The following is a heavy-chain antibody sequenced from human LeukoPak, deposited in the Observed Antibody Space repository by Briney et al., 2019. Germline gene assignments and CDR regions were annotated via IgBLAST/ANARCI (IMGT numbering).Heavy chain of an antibody. V-gene: IGHV4-34*01. CDR2: INHSGST. D-gene: IGHD4-23*01. CDR3: ARDPTTVVTVPYYFDD. CDR1: GGSFIGYH. Sequence: PSETLSLTRAVSGGSFIGYHWNWIRQPPGKGLEWIGEINHSGSTNYNPSLKSRVTISVDTSKSQFSLKLKSVTAADTAVYYCARDPTTVVTVPYYFDDWGQGTLVTVSS. J-gene: IGHJ4*02.